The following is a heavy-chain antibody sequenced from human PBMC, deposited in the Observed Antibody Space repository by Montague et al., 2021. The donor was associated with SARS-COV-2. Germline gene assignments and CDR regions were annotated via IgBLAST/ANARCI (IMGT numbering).Heavy chain of an antibody. Sequence: SLRLSCAASGFTFSGSPMSWVQQAPGKGLEWVSVIHSGGRSSYYGKSVEGRFTVSRDNSKNTVYLQMNNLRAEDTAVYYCAKVGDLMAGYSLVNLDNWGQGTLVIVSS. CDR2: IHSGGRSS. CDR1: GFTFSGSP. CDR3: AKVGDLMAGYSLVNLDN. J-gene: IGHJ4*02. D-gene: IGHD3-9*01. V-gene: IGHV3-23*03.